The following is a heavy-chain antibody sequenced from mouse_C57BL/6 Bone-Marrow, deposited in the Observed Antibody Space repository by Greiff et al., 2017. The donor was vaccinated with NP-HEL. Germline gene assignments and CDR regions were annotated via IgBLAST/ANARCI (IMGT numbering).Heavy chain of an antibody. V-gene: IGHV1-52*01. CDR2: IDPSDSET. J-gene: IGHJ3*01. Sequence: VQLQQPGAELVRPGSSVKLSCKASGYTFTSYWMHWVKQRPIQGLEWIGNIDPSDSETHYNQKFKDKATLTVDKSSSTAYMQLSSLTSEDSAVYYCARGGGDEVLFAYWGQGTLVTVSA. D-gene: IGHD3-3*01. CDR3: ARGGGDEVLFAY. CDR1: GYTFTSYW.